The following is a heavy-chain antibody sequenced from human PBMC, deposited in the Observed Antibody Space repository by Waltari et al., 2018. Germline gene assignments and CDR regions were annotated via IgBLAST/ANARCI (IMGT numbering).Heavy chain of an antibody. V-gene: IGHV3-21*03. D-gene: IGHD3-10*01. CDR3: TRDLYGSGGDWFDP. CDR1: AFRFSDYA. CDR2: IGGTHSNI. J-gene: IGHJ5*02. Sequence: EERLVESGGGLVKPGGYLRLSCVASAFRFSDYAMTGFRQAPGTGLEWLSSIGGTHSNIFYAESVRGRFTVSRDNSKNSLYLEMSNVRAEDTGLYYCTRDLYGSGGDWFDPWGQGTLVTVSS.